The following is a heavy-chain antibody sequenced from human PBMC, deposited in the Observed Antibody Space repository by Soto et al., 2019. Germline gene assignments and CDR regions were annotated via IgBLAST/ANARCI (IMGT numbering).Heavy chain of an antibody. CDR1: GGSFSGYY. D-gene: IGHD2-15*01. CDR3: ARGLGYCSGGSCARGDY. Sequence: QVQLQQRGAGLLKPSETLSLTCAVYGGSFSGYYWSWIRQPPGKGLEWIGEINHSGSTNYNPSLKSRVTISVDTSKNQFSLKLSSVTAADTAVYYCARGLGYCSGGSCARGDYWGQGTLVTVSS. V-gene: IGHV4-34*01. CDR2: INHSGST. J-gene: IGHJ4*02.